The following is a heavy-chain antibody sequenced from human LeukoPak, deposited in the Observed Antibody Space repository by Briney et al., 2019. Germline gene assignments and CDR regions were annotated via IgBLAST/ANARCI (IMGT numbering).Heavy chain of an antibody. D-gene: IGHD1-1*01. CDR2: IYTSGST. Sequence: SQTLSLTCTVSGGSISRDLYYWSWIRQPAGKGLEWIGRIYTSGSTNYNPSLKSRVTISVDTSKNQFSLRLSSVTAADTAVYYCASNEGDYWGQGTLVTVSS. CDR1: GGSISRDLYY. J-gene: IGHJ4*02. CDR3: ASNEGDY. V-gene: IGHV4-61*02.